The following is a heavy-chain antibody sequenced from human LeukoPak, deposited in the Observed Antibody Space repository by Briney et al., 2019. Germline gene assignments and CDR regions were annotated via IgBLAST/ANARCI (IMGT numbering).Heavy chain of an antibody. CDR2: IIPILGIA. V-gene: IGHV1-69*04. J-gene: IGHJ3*02. CDR1: GGTFSSYA. CDR3: ARGRYSYGYVFDI. D-gene: IGHD5-18*01. Sequence: SVKVSCKASGGTFSSYAISWVRQAPGQGLEWMGRIIPILGIANYAQKFRGRVTITADKSTSTAYMELSSLRSEDTAEYYCARGRYSYGYVFDIWGQGTMVTVSS.